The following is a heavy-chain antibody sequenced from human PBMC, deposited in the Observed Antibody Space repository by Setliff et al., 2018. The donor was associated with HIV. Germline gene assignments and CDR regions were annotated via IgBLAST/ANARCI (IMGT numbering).Heavy chain of an antibody. Sequence: SETLSLTCTVSGDSISSCISTHYCTWIRQPPGAGLEWLGYIFNSGTTNYNPSLKSRVTISLDTSKNQFSLTLNTVTAADTAVYYCARVPRTSGVVGYYYYYGMDVWGQGTTVTVSS. J-gene: IGHJ6*02. V-gene: IGHV4-61*01. CDR1: GDSISSCISTHY. D-gene: IGHD2-21*01. CDR3: ARVPRTSGVVGYYYYYGMDV. CDR2: IFNSGTT.